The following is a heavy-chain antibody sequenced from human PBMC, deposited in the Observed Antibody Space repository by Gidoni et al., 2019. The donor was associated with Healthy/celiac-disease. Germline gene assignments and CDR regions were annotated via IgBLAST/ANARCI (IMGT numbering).Heavy chain of an antibody. D-gene: IGHD3-10*01. CDR3: AKSTTMVQGVSMGGGFDY. CDR1: GFTFSSYD. J-gene: IGHJ4*02. CDR2: IMGRGGSK. V-gene: IGHV3-23*01. Sequence: EVQLLESGGGLVQPGGSLRLSCAASGFTFSSYDMSGGRQAPGKGLEWVSGIMGRGGSKYYADSVKGRFTISRDNSKNTLYLQMNSLRAEDTAVYYCAKSTTMVQGVSMGGGFDYWGQGTLVTVSS.